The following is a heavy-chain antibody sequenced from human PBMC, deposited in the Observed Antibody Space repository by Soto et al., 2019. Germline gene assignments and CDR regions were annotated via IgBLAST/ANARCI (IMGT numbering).Heavy chain of an antibody. Sequence: SETLSLTCTVSGGSISSYYWSWIRQPPGKGLEWIGYIYYSGSTNYNPSLKSRVTISVDTSKNQFSLKLSSVTAADTAVYYWARVWGGDFDFWGQGTIVNVSS. CDR1: GGSISSYY. D-gene: IGHD3-10*01. CDR3: ARVWGGDFDF. J-gene: IGHJ3*01. CDR2: IYYSGST. V-gene: IGHV4-59*01.